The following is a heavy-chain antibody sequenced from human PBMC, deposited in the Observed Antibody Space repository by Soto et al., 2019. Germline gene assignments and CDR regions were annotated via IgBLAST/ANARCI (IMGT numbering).Heavy chain of an antibody. D-gene: IGHD3-10*01. CDR2: ISPYNGKT. CDR3: ARAEFSTGGLGLLGTGAHGVEIDF. J-gene: IGHJ4*02. V-gene: IGHV1-18*01. CDR1: GYTFISYG. Sequence: QVQLVQSGAEVKKTGASVEVSCKASGYTFISYGISWVRQAPGQGLEWMGWISPYNGKTNYAQTFQGRATMPKDRPTSTAFMELRSRRSDDTAVYYCARAEFSTGGLGLLGTGAHGVEIDFWGQETLVPSPQ.